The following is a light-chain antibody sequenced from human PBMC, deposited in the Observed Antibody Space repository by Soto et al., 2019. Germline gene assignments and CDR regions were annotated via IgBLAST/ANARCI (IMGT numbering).Light chain of an antibody. CDR2: GAS. CDR3: QQYGRSPPFT. V-gene: IGKV3-20*01. Sequence: EIVLTQSPGTLSLSPGERATLSCRASQSVGSTYIAWYQQNPGQAPRLLIYGASIRATGIPDRFSGSGSGTDFTLTISRLEPEDFAVYFCQQYGRSPPFTFGQGTKVEIK. CDR1: QSVGSTY. J-gene: IGKJ2*01.